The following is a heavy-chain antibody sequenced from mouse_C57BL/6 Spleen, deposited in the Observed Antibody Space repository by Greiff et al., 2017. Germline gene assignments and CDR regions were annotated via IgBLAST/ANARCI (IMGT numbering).Heavy chain of an antibody. Sequence: VQLQQSGPELVKPGASVKISCKASGYTFTDYYMNWVKQSHGKSLEWIGDINPNNGGTSYNQKFKGKATLSVDKSSSTAYMELRSLTSEDSAVYYCARRGDSSFAYWGQGTLVTVSA. CDR2: INPNNGGT. V-gene: IGHV1-26*01. J-gene: IGHJ3*01. CDR3: ARRGDSSFAY. CDR1: GYTFTDYY. D-gene: IGHD6-1*01.